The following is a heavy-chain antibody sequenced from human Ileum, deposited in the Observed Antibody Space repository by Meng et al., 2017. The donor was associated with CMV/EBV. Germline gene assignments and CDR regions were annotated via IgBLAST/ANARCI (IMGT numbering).Heavy chain of an antibody. CDR3: ARICSGHPCYSNQD. V-gene: IGHV3-74*01. Sequence: GESLKISCAASGFTFSSYWMHWVRQIPGKGLVWVSSVKSDGSRTSYADSVKGRFTISRDNAKNTLYLQMNSLRVEDTAVYYCARICSGHPCYSNQDWGQGTLVTVSS. J-gene: IGHJ4*02. CDR2: VKSDGSRT. D-gene: IGHD2-15*01. CDR1: GFTFSSYW.